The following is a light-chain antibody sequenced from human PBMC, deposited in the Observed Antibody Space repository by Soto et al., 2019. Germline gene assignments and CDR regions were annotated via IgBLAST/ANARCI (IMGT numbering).Light chain of an antibody. V-gene: IGKV1-12*01. J-gene: IGKJ5*01. CDR1: QGISNC. CDR2: SAS. Sequence: DIQMIQSPSSVSASVGDRVTITCRASQGISNCLAWYQQKPGKAPQLLIYSASTIQSGVPSRFSGSGSGTDFTLTISSLQPEDFATYYCQQCNSFPITFGQGTRLEIK. CDR3: QQCNSFPIT.